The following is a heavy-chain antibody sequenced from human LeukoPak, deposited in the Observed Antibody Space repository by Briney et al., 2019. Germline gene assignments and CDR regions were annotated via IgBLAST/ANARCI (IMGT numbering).Heavy chain of an antibody. CDR1: GFNFSRYA. CDR2: ICGSGGST. D-gene: IGHD2-15*01. V-gene: IGHV3-23*01. J-gene: IGHJ4*02. Sequence: GGSLLLSCAASGFNFSRYAMSWVRQAPGKGLEWVSAICGSGGSTYYADSVKGRFTISRDNSKNTLYLQMNSLRAEDTAVYYCAKAIVVVVAATPNCFDYWGQGALVTVSS. CDR3: AKAIVVVVAATPNCFDY.